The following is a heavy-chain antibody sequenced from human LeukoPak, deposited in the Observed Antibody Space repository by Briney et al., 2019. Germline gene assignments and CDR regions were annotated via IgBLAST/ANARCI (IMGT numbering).Heavy chain of an antibody. J-gene: IGHJ4*02. D-gene: IGHD3-10*01. V-gene: IGHV1-2*02. CDR1: GYTFTGYY. CDR3: AKSLPAYYYGSGSYYNVGDY. CDR2: INPNSGGT. Sequence: GASVKVSCKASGYTFTGYYMHWVRQAPGQGLEWMGWINPNSGGTNYAQKFQDRVSMIRDTSISTAYMHLSRLRSDDTAVYYCAKSLPAYYYGSGSYYNVGDYWGQGTLVTVSS.